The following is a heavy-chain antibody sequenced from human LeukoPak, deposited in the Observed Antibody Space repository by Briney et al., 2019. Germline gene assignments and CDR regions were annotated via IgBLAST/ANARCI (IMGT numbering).Heavy chain of an antibody. Sequence: GGSLRLSCAASGFTFSSYSMNWVRQAPGKGLEWVSSISSSSSYIYYADSVKGRFTISGDNAKNSLYLQMNSLRAEDTAVYYCAAGYCSSTSCYNLGVDPWGQGTLVTVSS. J-gene: IGHJ5*02. CDR1: GFTFSSYS. CDR2: ISSSSSYI. D-gene: IGHD2-2*02. V-gene: IGHV3-21*01. CDR3: AAGYCSSTSCYNLGVDP.